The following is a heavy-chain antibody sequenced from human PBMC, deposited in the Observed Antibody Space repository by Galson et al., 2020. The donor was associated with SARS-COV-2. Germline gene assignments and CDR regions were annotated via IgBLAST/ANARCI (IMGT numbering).Heavy chain of an antibody. D-gene: IGHD5-12*01. CDR3: AGRGGSGYGSGWGDP. J-gene: IGHJ5*02. Sequence: SETLSLTCTVSGGSISSGSYYWGWIRQPPGKGLEWIGSIYYSGSTYYNPSLQSRVTISGDTSKNQFSLKLSSVTAADAAVYYCAGRGGSGYGSGWGDPWGQGTLVTVSS. CDR1: GGSISSGSYY. V-gene: IGHV4-39*01. CDR2: IYYSGST.